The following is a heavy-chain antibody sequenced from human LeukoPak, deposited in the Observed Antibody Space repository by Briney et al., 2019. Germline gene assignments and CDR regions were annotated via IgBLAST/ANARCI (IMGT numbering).Heavy chain of an antibody. Sequence: PGGSLRLSCAASGFTFSSYAMSWVRQAPGKGLEWVSTVSGSGGSTYYADSVKGRFTISRDNSKNTLYLQMNSLRADDTAVYYCAKTGSSGWYYFDYWGQGTLVTVSS. CDR3: AKTGSSGWYYFDY. V-gene: IGHV3-23*01. CDR2: VSGSGGST. D-gene: IGHD6-19*01. J-gene: IGHJ4*02. CDR1: GFTFSSYA.